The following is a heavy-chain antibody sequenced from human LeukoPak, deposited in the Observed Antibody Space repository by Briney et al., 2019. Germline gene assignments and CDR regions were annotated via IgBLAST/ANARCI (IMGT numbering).Heavy chain of an antibody. V-gene: IGHV1-8*03. CDR2: MNPNSGNT. D-gene: IGHD2-2*01. Sequence: ASVKVSCKASGYTFTSYDINWVRQATGQGLEWMGWMNPNSGNTGYAQRFQGRVTITRNTSISTAYMELSSLRSEDTAVYYCATVVVPAAINAGFDAFDIWGQGTMVTVSS. CDR1: GYTFTSYD. CDR3: ATVVVPAAINAGFDAFDI. J-gene: IGHJ3*02.